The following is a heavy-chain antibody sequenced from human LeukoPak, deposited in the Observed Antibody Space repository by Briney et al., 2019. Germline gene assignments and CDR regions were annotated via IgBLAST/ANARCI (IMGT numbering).Heavy chain of an antibody. CDR1: GGTFSSYA. Sequence: SVTVSCKASGGTFSSYAISWVRQAPGQGLEWMGGIIPIFGTANYAQKFQGRVTITADESTSTAYMELSSLRSEDTAVYYCARAGYYDSSGSPLRYWGQGTLVTVSS. CDR3: ARAGYYDSSGSPLRY. CDR2: IIPIFGTA. J-gene: IGHJ4*02. D-gene: IGHD3-22*01. V-gene: IGHV1-69*13.